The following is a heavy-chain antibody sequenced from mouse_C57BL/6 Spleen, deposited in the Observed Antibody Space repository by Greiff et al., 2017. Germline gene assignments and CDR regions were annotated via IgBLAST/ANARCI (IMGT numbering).Heavy chain of an antibody. V-gene: IGHV2-6*01. CDR1: GFSLTSYG. CDR3: ASDGGLGWFAY. CDR2: IWGVRST. J-gene: IGHJ3*01. Sequence: QVQLKESGPGLVAPSQSLSITCTVSGFSLTSYGVDWVRQSPGKGLEWLGVIWGVRSTNYNSALKSRLSTSKENSKSQVVLKMNSLQTDDTAVYYCASDGGLGWFAYWGQGTLVTVSA. D-gene: IGHD4-1*01.